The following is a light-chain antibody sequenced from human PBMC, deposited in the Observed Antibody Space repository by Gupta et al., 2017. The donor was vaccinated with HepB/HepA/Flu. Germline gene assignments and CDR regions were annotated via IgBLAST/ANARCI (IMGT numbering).Light chain of an antibody. J-gene: IGKJ2*01. Sequence: DIQMAQSPSSLSASVRDRVTITCRASQSISSYLNWYQQKPGKAPKLLIYAASTLQSGVPSGFSGSGSGTDFTLTISSLQPEDFATYYCQQSYRTPPTFGQGTKLEI. CDR3: QQSYRTPPT. CDR1: QSISSY. V-gene: IGKV1-39*01. CDR2: AAS.